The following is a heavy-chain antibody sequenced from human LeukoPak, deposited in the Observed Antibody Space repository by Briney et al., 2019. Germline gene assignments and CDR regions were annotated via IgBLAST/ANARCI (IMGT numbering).Heavy chain of an antibody. V-gene: IGHV1-69*01. CDR3: ARRGDYGLSSTYYYYGMDV. J-gene: IGHJ6*04. D-gene: IGHD4-17*01. Sequence: SVKVSCKASGGTFSSYAISWVRQAPGQGLEWMGGIIPIFGTANYAQKFQGRVTITADESTSTAYMELSSLRSEDTAVYYCARRGDYGLSSTYYYYGMDVWGKGTTVTVSS. CDR1: GGTFSSYA. CDR2: IIPIFGTA.